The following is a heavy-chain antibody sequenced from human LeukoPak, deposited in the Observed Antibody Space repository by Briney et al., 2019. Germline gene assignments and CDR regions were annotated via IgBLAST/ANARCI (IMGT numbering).Heavy chain of an antibody. D-gene: IGHD4-17*01. CDR1: GYSLTSYW. J-gene: IGHJ4*02. CDR3: ARHKGGYGDLRYYFDY. Sequence: GESLKISWKGSGYSLTSYWIRWGRQMPGKGLEWMGIIYPGDSDTKYSPSFQGQVTFSAAKSVSTAHLQSSSLAASATALYYCARHKGGYGDLRYYFDYWGEGTLVTASS. V-gene: IGHV5-51*01. CDR2: IYPGDSDT.